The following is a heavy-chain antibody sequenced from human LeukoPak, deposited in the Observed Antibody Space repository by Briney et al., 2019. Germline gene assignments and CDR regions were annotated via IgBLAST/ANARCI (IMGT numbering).Heavy chain of an antibody. V-gene: IGHV1-18*01. J-gene: IGHJ4*02. CDR1: GYTFTSYG. CDR2: ISAYNGST. Sequence: GASVKVSCKASGYTFTSYGISWVRQAPGRGLEWMGWISAYNGSTNYAQKLQGRVTMTTDTSTSTAYMELRSLRSDDTAVYYCARAVGYCSSTSCSFFDYWGQGTLVTVSS. CDR3: ARAVGYCSSTSCSFFDY. D-gene: IGHD2-2*01.